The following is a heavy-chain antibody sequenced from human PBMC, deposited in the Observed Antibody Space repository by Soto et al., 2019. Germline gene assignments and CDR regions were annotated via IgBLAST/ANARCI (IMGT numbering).Heavy chain of an antibody. J-gene: IGHJ4*02. V-gene: IGHV3-48*02. D-gene: IGHD2-2*01. CDR3: AREGAIVVVPAASRSNFDY. CDR2: ISSSSSTI. CDR1: GFTFSSYS. Sequence: GGSLRLSCAASGFTFSSYSMNWVRQAPGKGLEWVSYISSSSSTIYYADSVKGRFTISRDNAKNSLYLQMNSLRDEDTAVYYCAREGAIVVVPAASRSNFDYWGQGTLVTVSS.